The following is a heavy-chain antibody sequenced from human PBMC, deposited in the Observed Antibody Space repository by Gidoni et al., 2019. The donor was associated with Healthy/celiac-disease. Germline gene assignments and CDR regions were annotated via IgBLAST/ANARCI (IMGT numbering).Heavy chain of an antibody. D-gene: IGHD3-22*01. CDR1: AFTFSDYY. CDR3: ARSGRTTQYYYDSSTPYDY. V-gene: IGHV3-11*05. CDR2: ISSSSSET. J-gene: IGHJ4*02. Sequence: QVQLVDSGGCLVKPGGSLRLSCAAPAFTFSDYYMSWIRQAPGKGLEWVSYISSSSSETNYADSVKGRFTISRDKAKNALYLQMNSLRAEDTAVYYCARSGRTTQYYYDSSTPYDYWGQGTLVTVSS.